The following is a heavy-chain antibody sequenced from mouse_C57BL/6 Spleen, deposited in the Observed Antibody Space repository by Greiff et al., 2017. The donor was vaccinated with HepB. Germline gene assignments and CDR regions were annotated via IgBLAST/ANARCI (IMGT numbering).Heavy chain of an antibody. CDR3: ARQLRSAWFAY. J-gene: IGHJ3*01. CDR2: IDPSDSYT. D-gene: IGHD3-2*02. V-gene: IGHV1-69*01. Sequence: QVQLQQPGAELVMPGASVKLSCKASGYTFTSYWMHWVKQRPGQGLEWIGEIDPSDSYTNYNQKFKGKSTLTVDKSSSTAYMQLNSLTSEDSAVYYCARQLRSAWFAYWGQGTLVTVSA. CDR1: GYTFTSYW.